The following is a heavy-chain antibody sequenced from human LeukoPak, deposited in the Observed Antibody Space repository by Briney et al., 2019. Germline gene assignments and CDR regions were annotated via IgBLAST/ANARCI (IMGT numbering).Heavy chain of an antibody. V-gene: IGHV3-23*01. Sequence: GGSLRLSCAASGFTFSSYAMSWVRQAPGKGLEWVSAISGSGGSTYYADSVKGRFTISRDNSKNTLYLQMNSLRAEDTAVYYCAKDIVVVPAAILGRSYYYYGMDVWGKGITVTVSS. CDR2: ISGSGGST. D-gene: IGHD2-2*01. CDR1: GFTFSSYA. J-gene: IGHJ6*04. CDR3: AKDIVVVPAAILGRSYYYYGMDV.